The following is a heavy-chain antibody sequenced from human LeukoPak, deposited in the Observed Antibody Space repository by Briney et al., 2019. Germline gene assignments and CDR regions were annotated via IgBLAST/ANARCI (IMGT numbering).Heavy chain of an antibody. V-gene: IGHV3-23*01. CDR3: ARRGNLRWLYAFDI. D-gene: IGHD6-19*01. CDR2: ISGSGGST. J-gene: IGHJ3*02. Sequence: GGSLRLSCAASGFTFSSYAMSWVRQAPGKGLEWVSAISGSGGSTYYADSVKGRFTISRDNSKNSLYLQMNSLRAEDTAVYYCARRGNLRWLYAFDIWGQGTMVTVSS. CDR1: GFTFSSYA.